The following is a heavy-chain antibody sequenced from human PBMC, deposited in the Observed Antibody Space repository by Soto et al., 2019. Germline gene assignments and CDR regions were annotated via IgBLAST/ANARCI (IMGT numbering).Heavy chain of an antibody. CDR3: ARAYVDTATRNWFDP. CDR2: IDPTGGNR. J-gene: IGHJ5*02. CDR1: GYSITYNY. D-gene: IGHD5-18*01. V-gene: IGHV1-46*04. Sequence: ASVKVSCKASGYSITYNYMHWVRQAPGKGLEWMGTIDPTGGNRNYADSVKGRFTISRDNSKNTLYLQMNSLRAEDTAVYYCARAYVDTATRNWFDPWGQGTLVTVSS.